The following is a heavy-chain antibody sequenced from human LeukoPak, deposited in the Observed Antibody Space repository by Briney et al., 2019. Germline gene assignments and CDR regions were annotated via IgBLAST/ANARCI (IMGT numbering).Heavy chain of an antibody. Sequence: GESLRLSCVASGFTVSNYYMSWVRQAPGKGLEWVSVIYSGGSAYSADSVKGRFTISRDNSKNTLYLQVNSLRAEDTAVYYCAKGREPYYDSSAIDYWGQGTLVTVSS. J-gene: IGHJ4*02. CDR3: AKGREPYYDSSAIDY. V-gene: IGHV3-53*01. CDR1: GFTVSNYY. CDR2: IYSGGSA. D-gene: IGHD3-22*01.